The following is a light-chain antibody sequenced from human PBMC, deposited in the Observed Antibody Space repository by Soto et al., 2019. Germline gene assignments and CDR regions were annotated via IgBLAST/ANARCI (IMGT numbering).Light chain of an antibody. CDR2: EVH. CDR1: SSDIGAYDY. CDR3: TSYRSTITFYV. J-gene: IGLJ1*01. Sequence: QSALTQPASVSGSPGQSINISCTGTSSDIGAYDYVSWYQQHPGKAPKLLIYEVHNRPSGVSNRFSGSKSGSTASLTISGLQAEDEADYYCTSYRSTITFYVFGTGTKLTVL. V-gene: IGLV2-14*01.